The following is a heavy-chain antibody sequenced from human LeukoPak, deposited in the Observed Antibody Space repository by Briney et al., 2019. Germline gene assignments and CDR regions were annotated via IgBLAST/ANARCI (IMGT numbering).Heavy chain of an antibody. J-gene: IGHJ4*02. V-gene: IGHV3-7*03. CDR1: GFTFSHFW. D-gene: IGHD6-19*01. CDR3: VRNLAVAGTCFDS. CDR2: IKQDGSDR. Sequence: GGSLRLSCAASGFTFSHFWMSWVRQAPGTGLEWVANIKQDGSDRNYVTSVRGRFTISRDNAESSLYLQMNSLRAEDTAVYYCVRNLAVAGTCFDSWGQGTLVTVSS.